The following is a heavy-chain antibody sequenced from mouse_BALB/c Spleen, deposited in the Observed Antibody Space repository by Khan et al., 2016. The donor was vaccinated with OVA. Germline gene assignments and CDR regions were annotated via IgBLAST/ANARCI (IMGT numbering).Heavy chain of an antibody. J-gene: IGHJ3*01. CDR1: GYSFTLYY. D-gene: IGHD2-14*01. V-gene: IGHV1-26*01. CDR2: VNPNTGGS. Sequence: IQLVQSGPDLVKPGASVKISCKASGYSFTLYYMTWVKQSHGKSLEWIGRVNPNTGGSDYNQEFKGKAILTVDKSSNTAYMELHSLTSEDSAVYYCARGYDFFAYWGQGNLVTVSA. CDR3: ARGYDFFAY.